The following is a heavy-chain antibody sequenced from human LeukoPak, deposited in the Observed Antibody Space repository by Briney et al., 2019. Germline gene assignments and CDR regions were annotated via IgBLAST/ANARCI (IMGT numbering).Heavy chain of an antibody. CDR2: IDPNTGGT. Sequence: ASVKVSCKASGYTFTDYYIHWVRQPPGQGLEWMGRIDPNTGGTKSAKNFQGRVTMTRDTSISTAYMALSGLRSDDTAVYYCASLYDIVGTTVDYWGQGTLVTVSS. D-gene: IGHD1-26*01. J-gene: IGHJ4*02. CDR1: GYTFTDYY. V-gene: IGHV1-2*06. CDR3: ASLYDIVGTTVDY.